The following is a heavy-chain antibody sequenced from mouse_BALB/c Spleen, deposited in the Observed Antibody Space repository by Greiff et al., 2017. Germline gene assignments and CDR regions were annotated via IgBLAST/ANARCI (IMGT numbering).Heavy chain of an antibody. V-gene: IGHV14-3*02. CDR1: GFNIKDTY. CDR2: IDPANGNT. CDR3: ARDYGSSYPPYYYAMDY. Sequence: EVQLQQSGAELVKPGASVKLSCTASGFNIKDTYMHWVKQRPEQGLEWIGRIDPANGNTKYDPKFQGKATITADTSSNTAYLQLSSLTSEDTAVYYCARDYGSSYPPYYYAMDYWGQGTSVTVSS. J-gene: IGHJ4*01. D-gene: IGHD1-1*01.